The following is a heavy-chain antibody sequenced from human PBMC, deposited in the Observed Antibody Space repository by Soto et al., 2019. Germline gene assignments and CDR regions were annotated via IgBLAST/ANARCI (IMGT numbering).Heavy chain of an antibody. V-gene: IGHV1-69*13. CDR3: ARDRPPTTGYCSSTSCYPGFDY. Sequence: SVKLSCKASGGPFSSYAISWVRHAPVQGLEWMGGLIPIFGTASYAQKFEGRVTITAYETTTTAYRGVSSLRSEDPCVYYCARDRPPTTGYCSSTSCYPGFDYWGKGTLVTV. J-gene: IGHJ4*02. CDR2: LIPIFGTA. CDR1: GGPFSSYA. D-gene: IGHD2-2*01.